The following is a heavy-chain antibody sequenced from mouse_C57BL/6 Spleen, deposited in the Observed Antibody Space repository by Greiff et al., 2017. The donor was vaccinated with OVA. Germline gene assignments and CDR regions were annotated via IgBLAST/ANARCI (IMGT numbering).Heavy chain of an antibody. V-gene: IGHV5-17*01. Sequence: DVKLVESGGGLVKPGGSLKLSCAASGFTFSDYGMHWVRQAPEKGLEWVAYISSGSSTIYYADTVKGRFTISRDNAKNTLFLQRTSLRSEDTAMYYCARGNGDGYFDYWGQGTTLTVSS. D-gene: IGHD4-1*01. J-gene: IGHJ2*01. CDR2: ISSGSSTI. CDR1: GFTFSDYG. CDR3: ARGNGDGYFDY.